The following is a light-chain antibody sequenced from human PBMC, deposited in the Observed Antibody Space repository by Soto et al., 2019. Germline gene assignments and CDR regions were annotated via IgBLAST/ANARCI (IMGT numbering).Light chain of an antibody. CDR1: SSDVGSYNY. CDR2: DVD. Sequence: QSALTQPASVSGSPGQSITISCTGTSSDVGSYNYVSWDQHHQGKSPKLVIDDVDDRPSAVSNRFSGYKSGNTAFLTISGLQAKDEADYYCSSFTNSSPLGVFGTGTKLTVL. V-gene: IGLV2-14*03. J-gene: IGLJ1*01. CDR3: SSFTNSSPLGV.